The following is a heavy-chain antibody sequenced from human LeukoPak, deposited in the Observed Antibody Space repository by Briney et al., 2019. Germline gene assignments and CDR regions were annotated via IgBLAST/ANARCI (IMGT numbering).Heavy chain of an antibody. V-gene: IGHV3-23*01. Sequence: GGSLRLSCAGSGFTFNNYAMSWVRRAPRKGLEWVSTIMIGGDGKHYADSVKGRFTISRDRSESTLYLQMNGLRADDTAVFYCAKDLYLRDFRSGYFDYWGQGIPVTVSS. J-gene: IGHJ4*02. D-gene: IGHD3-3*01. CDR3: AKDLYLRDFRSGYFDY. CDR2: IMIGGDGK. CDR1: GFTFNNYA.